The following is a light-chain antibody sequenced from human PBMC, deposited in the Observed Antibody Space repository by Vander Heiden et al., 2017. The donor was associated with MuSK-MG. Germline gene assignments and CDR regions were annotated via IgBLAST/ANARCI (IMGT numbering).Light chain of an antibody. Sequence: DIQLTQLPSLSASVGDRVTITCQASQGTSKYLNWYQQKPGKAPKLLIYDASNLQVGVPSRFSGRGSGTSFIFVISSLQTEDVATYYCQQYNKLPLTFGGGTKVEIK. CDR3: QQYNKLPLT. V-gene: IGKV1-33*01. CDR2: DAS. CDR1: QGTSKY. J-gene: IGKJ4*01.